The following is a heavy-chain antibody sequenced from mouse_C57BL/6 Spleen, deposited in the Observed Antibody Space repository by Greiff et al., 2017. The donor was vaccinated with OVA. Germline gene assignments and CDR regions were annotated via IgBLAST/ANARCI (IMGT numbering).Heavy chain of an antibody. V-gene: IGHV1-80*01. D-gene: IGHD1-1*01. CDR3: ARSHGSSLYYFDY. Sequence: VKLVESGAELVKPGASVKISCKASGYAFSSYWMNWVKQRPGKGLEWIGQIYPGDGDTNYNGKFKGKATLTADKSSSTAYMQLSSLTSEDSAVYFCARSHGSSLYYFDYWGQGTTLTVSS. CDR2: IYPGDGDT. CDR1: GYAFSSYW. J-gene: IGHJ2*01.